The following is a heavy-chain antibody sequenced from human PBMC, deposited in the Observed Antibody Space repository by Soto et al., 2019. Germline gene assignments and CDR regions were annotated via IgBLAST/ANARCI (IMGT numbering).Heavy chain of an antibody. D-gene: IGHD5-18*01. Sequence: QVQLVQSGAEVKKPGASVKVSCKASGYTFTSYSISWVRQAPGQGLEWMGWISAYNGNTYHARKLQGSVTLTTDTATSTAYMELRSLRSDGTAVYYCARDAGYGLIDYWGQGTLVTVSS. CDR1: GYTFTSYS. CDR3: ARDAGYGLIDY. J-gene: IGHJ4*02. CDR2: ISAYNGNT. V-gene: IGHV1-18*01.